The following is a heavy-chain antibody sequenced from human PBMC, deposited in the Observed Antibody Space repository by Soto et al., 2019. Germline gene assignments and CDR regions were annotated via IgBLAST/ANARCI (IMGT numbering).Heavy chain of an antibody. Sequence: EVQLVESGGGLVQPGGSLKLSCAASGFTLSGSALHWVRQASGKGLEWVGRIRNKANNHATAYAASVKGRFTISRDDSKNTAFLQMNSLQTEDTAVYYCTRVDVVPFDYWGLGTLVTVSS. J-gene: IGHJ4*02. CDR2: IRNKANNHAT. CDR3: TRVDVVPFDY. D-gene: IGHD2-2*01. V-gene: IGHV3-73*02. CDR1: GFTLSGSA.